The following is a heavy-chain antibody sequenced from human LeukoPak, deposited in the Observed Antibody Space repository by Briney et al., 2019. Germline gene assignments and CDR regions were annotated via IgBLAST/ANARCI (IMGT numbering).Heavy chain of an antibody. CDR3: ARDQDVVVLLGIITYDAFDL. J-gene: IGHJ3*01. Sequence: GGSLRLSCAASGFAFSDYGMNWVRQAPGRGLEWLSSIGSRGNAIYYADSVKGRFTISRDNAKNSLYLQMNNLRAEDTAVYYCARDQDVVVLLGIITYDAFDLWGQGTMVTVSS. CDR1: GFAFSDYG. V-gene: IGHV3-21*01. D-gene: IGHD2-15*01. CDR2: IGSRGNAI.